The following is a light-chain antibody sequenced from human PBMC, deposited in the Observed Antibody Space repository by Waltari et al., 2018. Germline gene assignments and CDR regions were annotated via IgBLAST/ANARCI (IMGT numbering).Light chain of an antibody. V-gene: IGLV2-14*03. CDR3: SSYTISRTWV. CDR1: RGDIGAFDY. J-gene: IGLJ3*02. CDR2: DFT. Sequence: QSALTQPASVSGSPGQSIIISCTGTRGDIGAFDYVSLYQQHPGNAPKVILYDFTKRPSGGSSRFAGSKSGNTASLTLSELQAEDEADYSCSSYTISRTWVVGGVTNLTVL.